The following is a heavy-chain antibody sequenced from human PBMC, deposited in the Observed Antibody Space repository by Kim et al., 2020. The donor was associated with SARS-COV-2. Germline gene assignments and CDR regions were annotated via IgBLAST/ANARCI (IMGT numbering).Heavy chain of an antibody. CDR2: ISWNSGSI. CDR1: GFTFGDYA. CDR3: AKGPGYYYSSGYYGRLDY. D-gene: IGHD3-22*01. J-gene: IGHJ4*02. Sequence: SLRLSCAASGFTFGDYAMHWVRQAPGKGLEWVSGISWNSGSIGYADSVKGRFTISRDNAKNSLYLQMNSLRAEDTALYYCAKGPGYYYSSGYYGRLDYWGQGTLVTVSS. V-gene: IGHV3-9*01.